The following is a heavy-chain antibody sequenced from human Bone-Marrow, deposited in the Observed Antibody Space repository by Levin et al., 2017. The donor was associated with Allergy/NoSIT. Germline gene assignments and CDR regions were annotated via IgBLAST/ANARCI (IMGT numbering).Heavy chain of an antibody. Sequence: GGSLRLSCQASGSGFTNSWIAWVRQVPGKGLEWMAIIFPGDSDTRYSPSFQGQVTITADKSIRTAYLQWSNLKTSDTAIYYCARTLGSGYSSSLHYWGQGTLVTVSS. D-gene: IGHD6-13*01. CDR1: GSGFTNSW. J-gene: IGHJ4*02. CDR3: ARTLGSGYSSSLHY. CDR2: IFPGDSDT. V-gene: IGHV5-51*01.